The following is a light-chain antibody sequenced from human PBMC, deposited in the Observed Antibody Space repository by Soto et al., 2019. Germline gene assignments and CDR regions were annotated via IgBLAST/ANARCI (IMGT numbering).Light chain of an antibody. CDR2: DAS. V-gene: IGKV3-15*01. J-gene: IGKJ4*01. CDR3: EQSNNWPLT. Sequence: IVLTQSPATLSVSPGERATLSCRASQSVSSDVAWFQQRPGQAPRLLIYDASTRATGIPARFSGSGPGTEFTPTISGLQTEDFAIYYCEQSNNWPLTFGGGTKVEVK. CDR1: QSVSSD.